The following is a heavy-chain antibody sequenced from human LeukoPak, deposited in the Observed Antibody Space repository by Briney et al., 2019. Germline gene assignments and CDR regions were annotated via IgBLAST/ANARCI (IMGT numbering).Heavy chain of an antibody. J-gene: IGHJ3*02. D-gene: IGHD3-22*01. CDR1: GYTFTSYG. CDR2: ISAYNGNT. V-gene: IGHV1-18*01. Sequence: ASVKVSCKASGYTFTSYGISWVRQAPGQGLEWMGWISAYNGNTNYAQKLQGRVTMTTDTSTSTAYMELRSLRSDDTAVYYCAREMFYYDSSGYSAFAFDIWGQGTMVTVSS. CDR3: AREMFYYDSSGYSAFAFDI.